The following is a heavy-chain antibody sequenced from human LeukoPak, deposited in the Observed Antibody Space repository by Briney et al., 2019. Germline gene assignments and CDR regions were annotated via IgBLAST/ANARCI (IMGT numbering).Heavy chain of an antibody. CDR2: INHSGST. Sequence: SETLSLTCAVYGGSFSGYYWSWIRQPPGKGLEWIGEINHSGSTNYNPSLKSRVTISVDTSKNQFSLKLSSVTAADTAVYYCARDRFSGSYPYFDYWGQGTLVTVSS. D-gene: IGHD1-26*01. CDR1: GGSFSGYY. J-gene: IGHJ4*02. CDR3: ARDRFSGSYPYFDY. V-gene: IGHV4-34*01.